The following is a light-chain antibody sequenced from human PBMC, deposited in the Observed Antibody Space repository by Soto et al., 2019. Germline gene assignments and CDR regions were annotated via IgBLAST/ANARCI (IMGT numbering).Light chain of an antibody. V-gene: IGKV1-39*01. CDR3: QQSYSSIFT. CDR1: QTISTY. Sequence: DIQMTQSPSSLSASVGDRVTITCRASQTISTYLNWYQQKPGKAPKLLIYAASTFQGGVPSRFSGSGSGTDFTLTISSLQPEDFATYYCQQSYSSIFTFGPGTKVDMK. J-gene: IGKJ3*01. CDR2: AAS.